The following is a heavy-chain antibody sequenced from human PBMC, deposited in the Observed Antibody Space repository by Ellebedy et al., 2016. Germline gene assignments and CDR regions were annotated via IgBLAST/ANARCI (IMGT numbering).Heavy chain of an antibody. Sequence: SVKVSCXASGGTFSSYAISWVRQAPGQGLEWMGGIIPIFGTANYAQKFQGRVTITADKSTSTAYMELSSLRSEDTAVYYCASGRGSIFGVAVGWFDPWGQGTLVTVSS. CDR1: GGTFSSYA. V-gene: IGHV1-69*06. J-gene: IGHJ5*02. D-gene: IGHD3-3*01. CDR3: ASGRGSIFGVAVGWFDP. CDR2: IIPIFGTA.